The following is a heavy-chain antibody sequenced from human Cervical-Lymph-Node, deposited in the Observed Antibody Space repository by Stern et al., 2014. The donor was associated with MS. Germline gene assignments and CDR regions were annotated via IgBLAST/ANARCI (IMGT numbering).Heavy chain of an antibody. CDR3: ATHAGSSFQMDV. CDR2: VGLYSGGA. D-gene: IGHD6-13*01. J-gene: IGHJ6*02. CDR1: GYTFTDFN. V-gene: IGHV1-2*02. Sequence: QVQLVQSGAGVKKPGASLKVSCKASGYTFTDFNINLVRQVPGQGLEWMGWVGLYSGGARYAEKVQGRVTRTRDTSITTAYMELDRLTSDDTAVYYCATHAGSSFQMDVWGQGTMVTVSS.